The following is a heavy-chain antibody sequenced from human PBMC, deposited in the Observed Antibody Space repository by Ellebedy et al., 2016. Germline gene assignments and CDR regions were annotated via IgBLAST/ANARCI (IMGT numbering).Heavy chain of an antibody. D-gene: IGHD2-2*01. J-gene: IGHJ4*02. CDR1: GFTFSRYG. CDR2: ISDDGNDK. V-gene: IGHV3-30*03. Sequence: GESLKISXAASGFTFSRYGIHWVRQAPGKGLEWVAIISDDGNDKYYTDSVKGRFTISRDNSKIRVYLQMNSLRAEDTAVYYCATCSTSCPFDYWGQGTLVTVSS. CDR3: ATCSTSCPFDY.